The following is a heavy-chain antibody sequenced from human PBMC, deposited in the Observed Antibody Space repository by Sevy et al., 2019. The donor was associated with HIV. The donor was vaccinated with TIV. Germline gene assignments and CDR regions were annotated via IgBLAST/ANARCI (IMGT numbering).Heavy chain of an antibody. Sequence: GGSLRLSCAASGFTFSSYWMSWVRQAPGKGLEWVANIKQDGSEKYYVDSVKGRFTISRDNAKNSLYLQMNSLRAEDTAVYYCASDIYLTYYDFWSGYQGNDAFDIWGQGTMVTVSS. CDR2: IKQDGSEK. CDR1: GFTFSSYW. D-gene: IGHD3-3*01. CDR3: ASDIYLTYYDFWSGYQGNDAFDI. J-gene: IGHJ3*02. V-gene: IGHV3-7*01.